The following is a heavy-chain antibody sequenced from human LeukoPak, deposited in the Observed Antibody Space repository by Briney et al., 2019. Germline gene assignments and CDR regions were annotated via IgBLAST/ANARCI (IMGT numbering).Heavy chain of an antibody. CDR2: VDYRGNT. CDR3: ARVEVGAANRQWYGMDV. CDR1: GGSISSYY. V-gene: IGHV4-59*01. Sequence: SETLSLTCTISGGSISSYYWSWIRQPPGKGLEWIGYVDYRGNTNYNPSLKSRVTISMDTSKSLFSLKLNSVTAADTAVYYCARVEVGAANRQWYGMDVWGQGTTVTVSS. D-gene: IGHD2-15*01. J-gene: IGHJ6*02.